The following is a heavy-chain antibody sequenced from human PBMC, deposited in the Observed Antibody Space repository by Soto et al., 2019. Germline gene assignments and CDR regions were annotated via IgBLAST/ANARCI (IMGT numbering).Heavy chain of an antibody. CDR1: GFIFSNNG. J-gene: IGHJ4*02. V-gene: IGHV3-30*02. CDR3: TIVRVADSALDH. D-gene: IGHD3-10*02. Sequence: GGSLRLSCVGSGFIFSNNGMHWVRQTPGKGLEWVACMSYDGSDTFYADSVKGRFTISRDNSKNTLFLHMSNLRPEDTAMYYCTIVRVADSALDHWGQGTLVTVSS. CDR2: MSYDGSDT.